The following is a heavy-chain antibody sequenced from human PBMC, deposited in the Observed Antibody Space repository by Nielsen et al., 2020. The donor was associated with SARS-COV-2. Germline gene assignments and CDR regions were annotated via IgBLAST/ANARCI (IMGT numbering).Heavy chain of an antibody. V-gene: IGHV1-18*04. CDR1: GASFGSYG. J-gene: IGHJ5*02. D-gene: IGHD2-2*01. Sequence: ASVKVSCKASGASFGSYGISWVRQAPGQGLEWLGWISGHNGDTYYAQKVQDRLTLTADSSTSTAFLELTSLTSDDTAVYYCARYSTGWFSGLYWFDPWGQGTLVTVST. CDR3: ARYSTGWFSGLYWFDP. CDR2: ISGHNGDT.